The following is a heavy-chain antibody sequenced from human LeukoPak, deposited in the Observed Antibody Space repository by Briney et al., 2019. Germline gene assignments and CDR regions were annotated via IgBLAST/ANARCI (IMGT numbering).Heavy chain of an antibody. CDR1: GYTFTNNW. CDR3: ARLRYSYGDY. Sequence: ASVKVSCKAFGYTFTNNWMHWVRQAPGQGPEWMGLISPTGGSTIYAQKFQGRVTMTEDTSTDTAYMELSRLRSDDTAVYYCARLRYSYGDYWGQGTLVTVSS. V-gene: IGHV1-46*01. CDR2: ISPTGGST. D-gene: IGHD5-18*01. J-gene: IGHJ4*02.